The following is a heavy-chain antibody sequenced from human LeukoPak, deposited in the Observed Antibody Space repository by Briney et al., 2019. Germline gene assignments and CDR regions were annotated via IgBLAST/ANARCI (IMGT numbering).Heavy chain of an antibody. CDR3: ASGYSGYDSVFDY. CDR2: IYTSGST. J-gene: IGHJ4*02. V-gene: IGHV4-61*02. Sequence: SQTLSLTCTVSGGSISSGSYYWGWIRQPGGKGLEWIGRIYTSGSTNYNPSLKSRITISVDTSKNQFSLKLSSVTAADTAVYYCASGYSGYDSVFDYWGQGTLVTVSS. D-gene: IGHD5-12*01. CDR1: GGSISSGSYY.